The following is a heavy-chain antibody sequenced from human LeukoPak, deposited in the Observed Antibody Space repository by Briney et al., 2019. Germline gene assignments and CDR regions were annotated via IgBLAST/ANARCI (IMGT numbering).Heavy chain of an antibody. D-gene: IGHD3-22*01. V-gene: IGHV1-8*01. CDR2: MNPNSGNT. CDR1: GYTFTSYD. CDR3: VVVYYDSSGYVAYAFDI. Sequence: ASVKVSCKASGYTFTSYDINWVRQATGQGLEWMGWMNPNSGNTGYAQKFQGRVTMTRNTSISTAYMELSSLRSEDTAVYYCVVVYYDSSGYVAYAFDIWGQGTMVTVSS. J-gene: IGHJ3*02.